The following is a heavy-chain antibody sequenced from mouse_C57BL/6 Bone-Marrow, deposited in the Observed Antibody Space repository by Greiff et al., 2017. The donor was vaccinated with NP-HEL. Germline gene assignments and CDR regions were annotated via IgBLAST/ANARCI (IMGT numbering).Heavy chain of an antibody. CDR3: ARTLDYYGSRAWFAY. V-gene: IGHV1-58*01. CDR1: GYTFTSYG. J-gene: IGHJ3*01. D-gene: IGHD1-1*01. Sequence: EVKLVESGAELVRPGSSVKMSCKTSGYTFTSYGINWVKQRPGQGLEWIGYIYIGNGYTEYNEKFKGKATLTSDTSSSTAYMQLSSLTSEDSAIYFCARTLDYYGSRAWFAYWGQGTLVTVSA. CDR2: IYIGNGYT.